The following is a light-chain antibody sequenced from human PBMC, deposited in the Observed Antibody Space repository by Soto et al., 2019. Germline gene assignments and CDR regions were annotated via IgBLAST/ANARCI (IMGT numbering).Light chain of an antibody. CDR1: SSDVGGYNY. V-gene: IGLV2-14*01. CDR3: HSYTSSSTLV. CDR2: EVS. J-gene: IGLJ2*01. Sequence: QSALTQPASVSGSPGQSITISCTGTSSDVGGYNYVSWYQQHPGKAPKLMIYEVSNRPSGVSNRFSGSKSGNTASLTISGVQAGDEAYYYCHSYTSSSTLVFGGGTKLTVL.